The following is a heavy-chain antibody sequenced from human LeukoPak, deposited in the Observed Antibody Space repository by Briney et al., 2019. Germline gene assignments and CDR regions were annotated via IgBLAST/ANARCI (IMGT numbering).Heavy chain of an antibody. J-gene: IGHJ4*02. CDR3: ARDSSAVWWPYVGDFDY. CDR1: GYTFTSYG. D-gene: IGHD3-22*01. V-gene: IGHV1-18*01. CDR2: ISAYNGNT. Sequence: GSSVKVSCKPSGYTFTSYGISWVRQAPGQGLEWMGWISAYNGNTNYAQKLQGRVTMTTDTSTSTAYMELRSLRSDDTAVYYCARDSSAVWWPYVGDFDYWGQGTLVTVSS.